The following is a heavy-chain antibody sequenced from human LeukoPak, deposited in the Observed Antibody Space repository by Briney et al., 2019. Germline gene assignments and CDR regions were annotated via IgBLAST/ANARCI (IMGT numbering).Heavy chain of an antibody. D-gene: IGHD4-17*01. V-gene: IGHV3-11*01. CDR2: ISGSGDTK. Sequence: GGSLRLSCAASGFTFGDYNMSWMRQAPGKGLEWVSYISGSGDTKYYADSVKGRFTISRDNAKNSLYVQMNSLRAEDTAVYYCARADGDFVGDWGQGTLVTVSS. J-gene: IGHJ4*02. CDR3: ARADGDFVGD. CDR1: GFTFGDYN.